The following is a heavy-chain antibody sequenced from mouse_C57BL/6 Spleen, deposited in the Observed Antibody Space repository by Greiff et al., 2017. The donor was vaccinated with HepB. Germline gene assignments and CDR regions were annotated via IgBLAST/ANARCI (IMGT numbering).Heavy chain of an antibody. CDR3: ARHKRGYAMDY. CDR2: ISGGGGNT. Sequence: EVQLVESGGGLVKPGGSLKLSCAASGFTFSSYTMSWVRQTPEKRLEWVATISGGGGNTYYPDSVKGRFTISRDNAKNTLYLQMSSLRSEDTALYYCARHKRGYAMDYWGQGTSVTVSS. CDR1: GFTFSSYT. V-gene: IGHV5-9*01. J-gene: IGHJ4*01.